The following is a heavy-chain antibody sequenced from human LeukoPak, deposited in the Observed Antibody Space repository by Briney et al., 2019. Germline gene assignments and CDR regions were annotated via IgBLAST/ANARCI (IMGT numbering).Heavy chain of an antibody. CDR3: ARGSWITGTTSYYYHMDV. CDR1: GYTFISYD. Sequence: ASVKVSCKASGYTFISYDINWVRQASGQGLEWMGWMNPNNGRTGYAQKFQGRVTMTRNSSISTVYMELNTLRSEDTAVYYCARGSWITGTTSYYYHMDVWGKGTTATVSS. D-gene: IGHD1-7*01. CDR2: MNPNNGRT. V-gene: IGHV1-8*01. J-gene: IGHJ6*03.